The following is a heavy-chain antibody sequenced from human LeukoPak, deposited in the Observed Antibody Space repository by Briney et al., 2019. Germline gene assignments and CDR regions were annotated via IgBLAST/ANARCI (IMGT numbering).Heavy chain of an antibody. J-gene: IGHJ6*03. CDR3: AGTTVTTFTYYSYYMDV. Sequence: GASVKVSCKASGYTFTSYGISWVRQAPGQGLEWMGLINPSGGTTNYAQMFQGRATMTGDTSTSSVYMELSSLTSEDTVVYYSAGTTVTTFTYYSYYMDVWGKGTTVTIPS. V-gene: IGHV1-46*01. CDR2: INPSGGTT. D-gene: IGHD4-17*01. CDR1: GYTFTSYG.